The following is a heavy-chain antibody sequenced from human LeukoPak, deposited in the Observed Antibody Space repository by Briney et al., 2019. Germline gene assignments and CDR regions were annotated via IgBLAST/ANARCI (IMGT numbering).Heavy chain of an antibody. Sequence: GGSLRLSCAASGFTFSSYWMSWVRQAPGKGLEWVANIKQDGSEKYYVDSVKGRFTISRDNSKNTLYLQMNSLRAEDTAVYYCAKDRVYYYDSSGYYSDYWGQGTLVTVSS. D-gene: IGHD3-22*01. CDR1: GFTFSSYW. V-gene: IGHV3-7*05. CDR3: AKDRVYYYDSSGYYSDY. CDR2: IKQDGSEK. J-gene: IGHJ4*02.